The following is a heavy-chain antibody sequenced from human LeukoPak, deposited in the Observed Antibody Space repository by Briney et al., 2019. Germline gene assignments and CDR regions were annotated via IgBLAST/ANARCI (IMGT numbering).Heavy chain of an antibody. J-gene: IGHJ4*02. Sequence: SVKVSCKASGYTFTSYYMHWVRQAPGQGLEWMGGIIPIFGTANYAQKFQGRVTITADESTSTAYMELSSLRSEDTAVYYCARGRDYYDSSGYYYMVSYFDYWGQGTLVTVSS. CDR2: IIPIFGTA. D-gene: IGHD3-22*01. CDR1: GYTFTSYY. V-gene: IGHV1-69*13. CDR3: ARGRDYYDSSGYYYMVSYFDY.